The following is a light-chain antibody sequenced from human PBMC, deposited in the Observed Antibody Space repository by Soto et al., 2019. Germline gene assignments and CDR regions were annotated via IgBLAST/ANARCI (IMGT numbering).Light chain of an antibody. CDR1: QSVSTN. CDR2: GAS. V-gene: IGKV3D-15*01. J-gene: IGKJ1*01. CDR3: QQSSNWPPWT. Sequence: IVMTQSPATLSVSPGQRATLSCRASQSVSTNLAWYQQKPGQAPRLLIYGASTRATGIPARFSGSGSGTEFTLTISGLQSDDFAVYYCQQSSNWPPWTFGQGTRVDFK.